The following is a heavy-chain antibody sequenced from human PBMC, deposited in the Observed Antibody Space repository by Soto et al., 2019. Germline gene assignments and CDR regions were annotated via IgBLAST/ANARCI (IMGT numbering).Heavy chain of an antibody. CDR1: GFTFSSYG. J-gene: IGHJ6*02. CDR3: AKETTVGRKGGMDV. CDR2: ISYDGSNK. V-gene: IGHV3-30*18. D-gene: IGHD4-4*01. Sequence: QVQLVESGGGVVQPGRSLRLSCAASGFTFSSYGMHWVRQAPGKGLEWVAVISYDGSNKYYADSVKGRFTISRDNSKNTLYLQMNSLRAEDTAVYYCAKETTVGRKGGMDVWGQGTTVTVSS.